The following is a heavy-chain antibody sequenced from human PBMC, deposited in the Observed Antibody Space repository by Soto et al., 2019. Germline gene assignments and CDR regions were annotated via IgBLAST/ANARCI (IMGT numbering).Heavy chain of an antibody. CDR2: VIPILGQA. CDR3: ARVGGVGAPPGADF. Sequence: SGKVCFRASWGIFLSYAISWLRQAPGQGLEWMGAVIPILGQAYYAQNFQDRVTITADESTRTAYMDLISLRSDDTAVYFCARVGGVGAPPGADFWGQGTLVTVSS. V-gene: IGHV1-69*13. J-gene: IGHJ4*02. D-gene: IGHD1-26*01. CDR1: WGIFLSYA.